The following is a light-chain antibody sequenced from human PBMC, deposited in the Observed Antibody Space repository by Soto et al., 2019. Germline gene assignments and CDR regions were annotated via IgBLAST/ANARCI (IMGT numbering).Light chain of an antibody. CDR1: QTVSSS. Sequence: IVLTHSPATLSSFPCYRFTLSFRSSQTVSSSLAWYQQKPGQAPRLLIYDASSRATGIPDRFSGGGSGTDFTLTISRLEPEDFAVYYCQQYGSSPWTFGQGTKVE. CDR2: DAS. CDR3: QQYGSSPWT. J-gene: IGKJ1*01. V-gene: IGKV3-20*01.